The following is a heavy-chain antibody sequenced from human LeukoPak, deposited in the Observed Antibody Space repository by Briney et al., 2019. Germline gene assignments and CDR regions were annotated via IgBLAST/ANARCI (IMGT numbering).Heavy chain of an antibody. D-gene: IGHD1-14*01. CDR2: INSDGGST. CDR3: ARKMSGGPYFDY. CDR1: GFTFRSSW. V-gene: IGHV3-74*03. Sequence: GGSLRLSCAASGFTFRSSWMHWVRQAPGKGLVWVSRINSDGGSTTYADSVKGRFTISRDNAKNTLFMQMNSLRAEDTAVYYCARKMSGGPYFDYWGQGTPGHRLL. J-gene: IGHJ4*02.